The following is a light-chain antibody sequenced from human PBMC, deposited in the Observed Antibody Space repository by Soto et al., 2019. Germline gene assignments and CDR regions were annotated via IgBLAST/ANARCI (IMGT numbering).Light chain of an antibody. J-gene: IGLJ3*02. CDR1: SGSVSTSYY. CDR2: STN. CDR3: VLYMGSGIWV. Sequence: QTVVTQAPSFSVSPGGTVTLTCGLSSGSVSTSYYPSWYQQTPGQPPRTLIYSTNTRSSGVPDRFSGSILGNKAALTITGAQADDESDYYCVLYMGSGIWVFGGGTQLTVL. V-gene: IGLV8-61*01.